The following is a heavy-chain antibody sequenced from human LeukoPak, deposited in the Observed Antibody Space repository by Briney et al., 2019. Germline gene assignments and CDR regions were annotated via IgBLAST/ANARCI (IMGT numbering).Heavy chain of an antibody. D-gene: IGHD3-10*01. CDR2: IYYSGST. J-gene: IGHJ3*02. V-gene: IGHV4-59*01. CDR3: ARDRLWFGAENAFDI. CDR1: GGSISSYY. Sequence: SETLSLTCTVSGGSISSYYWSWIRQPPGKGLEWIGYIYYSGSTNYNPSLKSRVTISVDTSKNQFSLKLSSVTAADTAVYYCARDRLWFGAENAFDIWGQGTMVTVSS.